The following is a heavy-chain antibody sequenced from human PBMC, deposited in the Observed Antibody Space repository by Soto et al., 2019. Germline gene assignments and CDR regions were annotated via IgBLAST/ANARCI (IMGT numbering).Heavy chain of an antibody. CDR1: GFTFSDHA. V-gene: IGHV3-30*18. J-gene: IGHJ4*02. Sequence: QVQVVESGGGVVQPGRSLRLSCAVSGFTFSDHAMHWVRQAPGKGLDWVAAISYDGSKKDYADSVKGRFTMSRDNSKNTLFLQMNSLRAEDTAVYYCAKDKYFYASSGDTLDYWGQGTLVIVSS. CDR2: ISYDGSKK. D-gene: IGHD3-22*01. CDR3: AKDKYFYASSGDTLDY.